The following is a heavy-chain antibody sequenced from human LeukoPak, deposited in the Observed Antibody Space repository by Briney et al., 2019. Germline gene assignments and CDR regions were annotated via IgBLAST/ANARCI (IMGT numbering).Heavy chain of an antibody. CDR3: AKDGKLGLLDDYFDY. V-gene: IGHV3-30*18. J-gene: IGHJ4*02. CDR1: GFTVSSNY. Sequence: GGSLRLSCAASGFTVSSNYMSWVRQAPGKGLEWVAVISYDGSNKYYADSVKGRFTISRDNSKNTLYLQMNSLRAEDTAVYYCAKDGKLGLLDDYFDYWGQGTLVPVSS. CDR2: ISYDGSNK. D-gene: IGHD2-15*01.